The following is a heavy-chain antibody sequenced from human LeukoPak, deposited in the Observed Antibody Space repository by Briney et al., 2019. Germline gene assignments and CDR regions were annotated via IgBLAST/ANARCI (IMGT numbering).Heavy chain of an antibody. Sequence: ASVKVSCKASGYTFTSYAMHWVRQAPGQRLEWMGWINAGNGNTKYSQKFQGRVTITRDTSASTAYMELSSLRSEDTAVYYCARDSVLLWFGEHNWFDPWGHGTLVTVSS. V-gene: IGHV1-3*01. CDR3: ARDSVLLWFGEHNWFDP. D-gene: IGHD3-10*01. CDR1: GYTFTSYA. J-gene: IGHJ5*02. CDR2: INAGNGNT.